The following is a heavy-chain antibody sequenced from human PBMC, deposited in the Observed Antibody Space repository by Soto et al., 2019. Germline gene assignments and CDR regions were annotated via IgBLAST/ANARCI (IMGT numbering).Heavy chain of an antibody. CDR3: ARGPSGDKIDY. Sequence: SETLSLTCTVSGGSISSAAYCWSWIRQSPDKGLEWIGHIYDGGTTYSSPSLKGRVTISADTSETQFSLKLSSVSAADTAVYYCARGPSGDKIDYLGQGIQVTVSS. V-gene: IGHV4-30-4*01. D-gene: IGHD3-10*01. CDR2: IYDGGTT. J-gene: IGHJ4*02. CDR1: GGSISSAAYC.